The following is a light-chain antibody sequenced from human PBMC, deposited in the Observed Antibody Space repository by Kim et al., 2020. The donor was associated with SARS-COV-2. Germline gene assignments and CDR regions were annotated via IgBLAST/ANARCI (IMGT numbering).Light chain of an antibody. Sequence: PGQSFTISCTATSSDVVSYNLVSWYQQHPGKVPKLIIYEGTKRPSGVSTRFSGSKSDNTASLTISGLQAGDEADYYCSSYTTTTLVFGGGTQLTVL. CDR1: SSDVVSYNL. CDR3: SSYTTTTLV. V-gene: IGLV2-14*02. J-gene: IGLJ3*02. CDR2: EGT.